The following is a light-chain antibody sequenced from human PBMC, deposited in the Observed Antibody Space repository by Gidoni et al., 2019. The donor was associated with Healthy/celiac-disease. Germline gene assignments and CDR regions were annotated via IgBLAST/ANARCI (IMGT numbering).Light chain of an antibody. Sequence: DIVLTQSPGTLSLSPGERATLSCRASQRVSSSYLAWYQQKPGQAPRLLIYGASSRATGIPDRFSGSGSGTDFTLTISRLEPEDFAGYYCQQYGSSPMCSFGQGTKLEIK. CDR2: GAS. CDR1: QRVSSSY. J-gene: IGKJ2*04. V-gene: IGKV3-20*01. CDR3: QQYGSSPMCS.